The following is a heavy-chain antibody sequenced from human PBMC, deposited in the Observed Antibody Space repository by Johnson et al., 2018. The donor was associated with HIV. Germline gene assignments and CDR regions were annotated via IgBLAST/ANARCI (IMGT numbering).Heavy chain of an antibody. Sequence: VQLVESGGGVVRPGGSLRLSCAASGFTFDDYGMSWVRQAPGKGLEWVSGINWNGGSTGYAASVKGRFTISRDNAKNSLHLQMNSLRAEDTAFYYCARDRRNRQWQRLDAFDIWGQGTMVIVSS. D-gene: IGHD6-19*01. CDR2: INWNGGST. J-gene: IGHJ3*02. CDR3: ARDRRNRQWQRLDAFDI. CDR1: GFTFDDYG. V-gene: IGHV3-20*04.